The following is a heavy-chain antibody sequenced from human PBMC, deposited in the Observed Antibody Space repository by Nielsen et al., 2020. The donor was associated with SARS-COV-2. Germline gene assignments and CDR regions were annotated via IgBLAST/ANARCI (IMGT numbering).Heavy chain of an antibody. J-gene: IGHJ4*02. Sequence: GGSLRLSCAASGFTFGSYAMSWVRQAPGKGLEWVSAISGSGGSTYYADSVKGRFTISRDNSKNTLYLQMNSLRAEDTAVYYCAREMTDYDFWSGSPVGVWGQGTLVTVSS. V-gene: IGHV3-23*01. CDR1: GFTFGSYA. CDR2: ISGSGGST. CDR3: AREMTDYDFWSGSPVGV. D-gene: IGHD3-3*01.